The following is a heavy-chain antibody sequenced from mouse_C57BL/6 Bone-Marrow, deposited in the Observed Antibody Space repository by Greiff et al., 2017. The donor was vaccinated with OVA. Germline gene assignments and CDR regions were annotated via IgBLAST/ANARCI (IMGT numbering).Heavy chain of an antibody. V-gene: IGHV1-81*01. CDR3: ARIVATGGYFDY. CDR1: GYTFTSYG. CDR2: IYPRSGNT. Sequence: QVQLQQSGAELARPGASVKLSCKASGYTFTSYGISWVKQRTGQGLEWIGEIYPRSGNTYYNEKFKGKATLTADKSSSTAYMELRSLTSEDSAVYFCARIVATGGYFDYWGQGTTLTVSS. J-gene: IGHJ2*01. D-gene: IGHD1-1*01.